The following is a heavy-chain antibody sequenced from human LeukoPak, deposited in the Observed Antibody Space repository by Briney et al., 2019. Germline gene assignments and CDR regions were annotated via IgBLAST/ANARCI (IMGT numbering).Heavy chain of an antibody. CDR3: ARKSYYYDSSGYFFDY. CDR1: GFTFSSYS. D-gene: IGHD3-22*01. V-gene: IGHV3-48*02. CDR2: ISTSSGTI. J-gene: IGHJ4*02. Sequence: PGGSLILSCAASGFTFSSYSMNWVRQAPGKGLEWVSYISTSSGTIFYADSVKGRFTISRDNAKNSLYLQMNSLRDEDTAVYSCARKSYYYDSSGYFFDYWGQGTLVTVSS.